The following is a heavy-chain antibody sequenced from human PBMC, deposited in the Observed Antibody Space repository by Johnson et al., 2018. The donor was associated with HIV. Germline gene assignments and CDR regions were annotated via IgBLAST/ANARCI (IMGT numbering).Heavy chain of an antibody. CDR3: AREEGAKYAFDI. V-gene: IGHV3-15*01. J-gene: IGHJ3*02. CDR1: GFTFSNAW. CDR2: IKSKTDDGTT. Sequence: VQLVESGGGVVQPGRSLRLSCAASGFTFSNAWMSWVRQAPGKGLEWVGRIKSKTDDGTTDYADSVKGRFTISRDNSKNTLYLQMNSLRAEDTAVYYCAREEGAKYAFDIWGQGTMVTV. D-gene: IGHD1-26*01.